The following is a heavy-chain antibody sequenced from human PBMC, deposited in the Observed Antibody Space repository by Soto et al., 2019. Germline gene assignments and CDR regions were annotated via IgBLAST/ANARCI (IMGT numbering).Heavy chain of an antibody. J-gene: IGHJ4*02. CDR3: AIDFCGGDCFPWGQYYFDF. V-gene: IGHV4-59*11. D-gene: IGHD2-21*01. CDR2: ISYSGNT. CDR1: GGSISPHY. Sequence: LVIKSLTSTVAGGSISPHYWSWIRQQQGKGLEWIGYISYSGNTNYNPSLQSRLTVSVDTSRNQFSLKLSSVTAADTAVYFCAIDFCGGDCFPWGQYYFDFWGQGTLVTVS.